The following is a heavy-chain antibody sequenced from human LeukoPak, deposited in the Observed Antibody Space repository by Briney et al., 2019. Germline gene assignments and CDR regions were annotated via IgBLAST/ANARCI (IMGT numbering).Heavy chain of an antibody. CDR1: GFTFSSYS. J-gene: IGHJ4*02. CDR3: AKMLSPYTAMPPGD. Sequence: PGGSLRLSCAASGFTFSSYSMNWVRQAPGKGLEWVSSISSSSSSYIYYADSVKGRFTISRDNAKNSLYLQMNSLRAEDTAVYYCAKMLSPYTAMPPGDWGQGTLVTVSS. D-gene: IGHD5-18*01. V-gene: IGHV3-21*04. CDR2: ISSSSSSYI.